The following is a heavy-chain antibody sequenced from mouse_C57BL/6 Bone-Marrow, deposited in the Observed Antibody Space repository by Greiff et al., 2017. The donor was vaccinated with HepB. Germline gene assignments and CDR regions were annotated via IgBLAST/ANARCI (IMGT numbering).Heavy chain of an antibody. CDR2: ISYDGSN. V-gene: IGHV3-6*01. J-gene: IGHJ3*01. D-gene: IGHD1-1*01. CDR3: ALGSSYGAWFAY. Sequence: EVQLQESGPGLVKPSQSLSLTCSVTGYSITSGYYWNWIRQFPGNKLEWMGYISYDGSNNYNPSLKNRISITRDTSKNQFFLKLNSVTTEDTATYYCALGSSYGAWFAYWGQGTLVTVSA. CDR1: GYSITSGYY.